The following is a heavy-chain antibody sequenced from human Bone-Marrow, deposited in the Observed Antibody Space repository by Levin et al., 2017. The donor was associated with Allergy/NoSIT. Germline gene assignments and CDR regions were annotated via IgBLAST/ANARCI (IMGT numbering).Heavy chain of an antibody. CDR1: GFPFSSYW. D-gene: IGHD3-22*01. J-gene: IGHJ4*02. CDR2: INSDGSVR. CDR3: ARTYYYDTSGQPVDLDS. V-gene: IGHV3-74*01. Sequence: ASVKVSCAASGFPFSSYWMHWVRQVPGKGLLWVSDINSDGSVRHYADSVKGRFTTSRDNAKRTLYLQMSSLRAEDTAVYFCARTYYYDTSGQPVDLDSWGQGTLVTVSS.